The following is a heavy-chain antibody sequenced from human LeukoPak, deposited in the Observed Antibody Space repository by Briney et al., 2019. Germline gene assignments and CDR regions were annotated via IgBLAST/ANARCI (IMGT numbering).Heavy chain of an antibody. CDR1: GFPFTSFS. CDR3: ARLRRNGDSGGFYYYYDY. Sequence: GGSLRLSCAASGFPFTSFSFNWVRQPPGKGLEWVSSINTVATYIYYPDSVRGRFTISRDNAKNSVYLQMDSLRAEDTGVYYCARLRRNGDSGGFYYYYDYWGQGTLVTVSS. CDR2: INTVATYI. V-gene: IGHV3-21*01. D-gene: IGHD3-22*01. J-gene: IGHJ4*02.